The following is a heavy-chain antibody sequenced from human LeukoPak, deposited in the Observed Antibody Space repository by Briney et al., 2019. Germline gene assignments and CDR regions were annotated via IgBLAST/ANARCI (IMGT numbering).Heavy chain of an antibody. CDR3: ARVSEAEYYYDSSGYPYLFDY. CDR2: INTNTGNP. Sequence: SVKVSCKASGYTFTSYAMNWVRQAPGQGLEWMGWINTNTGNPTYAQGFTGRFVFSLDTSVSTAYLQISSLKAEDTAVYYCARVSEAEYYYDSSGYPYLFDYWGQGTLVTVSS. J-gene: IGHJ4*02. D-gene: IGHD3-22*01. CDR1: GYTFTSYA. V-gene: IGHV7-4-1*02.